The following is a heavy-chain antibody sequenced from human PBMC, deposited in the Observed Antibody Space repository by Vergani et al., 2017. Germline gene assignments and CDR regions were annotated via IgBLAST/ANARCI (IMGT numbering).Heavy chain of an antibody. Sequence: QVQLVESGGGVVQPGRSLRLSCAASGFTFSSYGMHWVRQAPGKGLEWVAVIWYDGSNKYYADSVKGRFTISRDNSKNTLYLQMNSLRAEDTAVYYCARKVVRQQYSYDYGMDVWDQGTTVTVSS. D-gene: IGHD6-13*01. CDR3: ARKVVRQQYSYDYGMDV. V-gene: IGHV3-33*01. CDR1: GFTFSSYG. J-gene: IGHJ6*02. CDR2: IWYDGSNK.